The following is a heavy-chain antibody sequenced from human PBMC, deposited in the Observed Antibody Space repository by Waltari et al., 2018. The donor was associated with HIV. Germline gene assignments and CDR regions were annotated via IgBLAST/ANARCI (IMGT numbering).Heavy chain of an antibody. Sequence: EVQLVESGGGLVQPGGSLRLSCAGSGFTFSPYSMNWVRQAPGKGLEWVSYISSDSSTIYYADSVKGRFTISRDNAENSLYLQMNSLRAEDTALYYCATRGDVITFGGAVVVPGKFDYWGQGTLVTVSS. D-gene: IGHD3-16*02. CDR1: GFTFSPYS. V-gene: IGHV3-48*01. CDR2: ISSDSSTI. J-gene: IGHJ4*02. CDR3: ATRGDVITFGGAVVVPGKFDY.